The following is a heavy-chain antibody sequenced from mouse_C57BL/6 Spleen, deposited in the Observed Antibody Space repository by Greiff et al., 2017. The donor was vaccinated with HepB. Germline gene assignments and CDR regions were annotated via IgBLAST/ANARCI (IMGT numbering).Heavy chain of an antibody. CDR1: GFTFSSYA. CDR3: ASLYYGYFDY. J-gene: IGHJ2*01. CDR2: ISDGGSYT. V-gene: IGHV5-4*03. Sequence: EVKLQESGGGLVKPGGSLKLSCAASGFTFSSYAMSWVRQTPEKRLEWVATISDGGSYTYYPDNVKGRFTISRDNAKNNLYLQMSHLKSEDTAMYYCASLYYGYFDYWGQGTTLTVSS. D-gene: IGHD2-1*01.